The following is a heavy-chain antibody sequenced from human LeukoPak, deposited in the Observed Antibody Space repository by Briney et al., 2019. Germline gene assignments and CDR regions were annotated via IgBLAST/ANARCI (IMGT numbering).Heavy chain of an antibody. V-gene: IGHV1-2*02. D-gene: IGHD2-2*01. CDR3: ARDRGYCSSTSCYFGSYYYMDV. Sequence: ASVKVSCKASGYTFTGYYMHWVRQAPGQGLEWMGWINPNSGGTNYAQKFQGRVTMTRDTSISTAYMELSRLRSDDTAVYYCARDRGYCSSTSCYFGSYYYMDVWGKGTTVTVSS. CDR1: GYTFTGYY. J-gene: IGHJ6*03. CDR2: INPNSGGT.